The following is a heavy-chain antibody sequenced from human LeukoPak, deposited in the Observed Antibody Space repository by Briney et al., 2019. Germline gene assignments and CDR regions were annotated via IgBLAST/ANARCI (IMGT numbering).Heavy chain of an antibody. D-gene: IGHD2/OR15-2a*01. V-gene: IGHV3-13*01. CDR2: IGIVGDT. CDR1: GFTFSSYD. CDR3: ARYTSYTWHLDL. Sequence: SGGSLRLSCAASGFTFSSYDMHWVRQVSGQGLEWVSAIGIVGDTYYLASVKGRFTISRENAKNSLYLQMNSLRAGDTAVYYCARYTSYTWHLDLWGRGTLVTVSS. J-gene: IGHJ2*01.